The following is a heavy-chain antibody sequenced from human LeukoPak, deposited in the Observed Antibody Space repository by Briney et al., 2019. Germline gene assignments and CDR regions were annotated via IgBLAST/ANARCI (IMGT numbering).Heavy chain of an antibody. CDR3: ARYYYGSGSYVSPPYYYYYMDV. CDR1: GYTFTSYG. J-gene: IGHJ6*03. D-gene: IGHD3-10*01. V-gene: IGHV1-18*01. Sequence: ASVKVSCRASGYTFTSYGISWVRQAPGQGLDWMGWISAYNGNTNYAQKLQGRVTMTTDPSTSTDYMELRSLRSDDTAVYYCARYYYGSGSYVSPPYYYYYMDVWGKGTTVTVSS. CDR2: ISAYNGNT.